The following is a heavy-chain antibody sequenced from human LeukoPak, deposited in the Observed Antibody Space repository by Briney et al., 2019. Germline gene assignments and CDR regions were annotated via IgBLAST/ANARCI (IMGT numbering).Heavy chain of an antibody. J-gene: IGHJ6*03. CDR2: INPNSGGT. D-gene: IGHD2-15*01. CDR1: GYTFTGYY. V-gene: IGHV1-2*02. CDR3: ARDHCSGGSCYSMGSYYYMDV. Sequence: ASVTVSCTASGYTFTGYYIHWVRQAPGQGLEWMGWINPNSGGTNYAQKFQGRVTMTRDTSISTAYMELSRLRSDDTAVYYCARDHCSGGSCYSMGSYYYMDVWGKGTTVTVSS.